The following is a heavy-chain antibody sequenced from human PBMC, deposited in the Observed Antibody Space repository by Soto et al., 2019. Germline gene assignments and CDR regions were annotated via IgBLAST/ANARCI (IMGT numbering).Heavy chain of an antibody. CDR3: ASRQAYYDSSGPYFDY. CDR1: GYTFTGYY. Sequence: ASVKVSCKASGYTFTGYYMHWVRQAPGQGLEWMGWINPNSGGTNYAQKFQGRVTMTRDTSISTAYMELSRLRSDDTAVYYCASRQAYYDSSGPYFDYWGQGTLVTVSS. J-gene: IGHJ4*02. CDR2: INPNSGGT. V-gene: IGHV1-2*02. D-gene: IGHD3-22*01.